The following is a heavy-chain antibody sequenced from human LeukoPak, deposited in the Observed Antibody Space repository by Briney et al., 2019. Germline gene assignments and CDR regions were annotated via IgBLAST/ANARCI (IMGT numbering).Heavy chain of an antibody. D-gene: IGHD6-19*01. V-gene: IGHV4-34*01. CDR3: ARGTGWYDY. CDR2: INHSGST. Sequence: PSETLSLTCAVYGGSFSGYYWSWILQPPGKGLEWIGEINHSGSTNYNPSLKSRVTISVDTSKNQFSLKLSSVTAADTAVYYCARGTGWYDYWGQGTLVTVSS. CDR1: GGSFSGYY. J-gene: IGHJ4*02.